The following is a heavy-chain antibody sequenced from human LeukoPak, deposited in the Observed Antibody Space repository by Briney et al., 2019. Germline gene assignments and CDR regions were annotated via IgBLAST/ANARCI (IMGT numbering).Heavy chain of an antibody. CDR2: ISSSSSTI. J-gene: IGHJ6*03. CDR3: ARVAGTIYYYYYHMDV. D-gene: IGHD6-19*01. Sequence: PGGSLRLSCAASGFTFSSYSMNWVRQAPGKGLEWVSYISSSSSTIYYADSVKGRFTISRDNAKNSLYLQMNSLRAEDTAVYYCARVAGTIYYYYYHMDVWGKGTTVTVSS. CDR1: GFTFSSYS. V-gene: IGHV3-48*01.